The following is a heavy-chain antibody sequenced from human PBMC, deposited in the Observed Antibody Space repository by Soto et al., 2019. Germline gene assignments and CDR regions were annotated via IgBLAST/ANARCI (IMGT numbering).Heavy chain of an antibody. CDR1: GGSISSGGYS. CDR2: IYHSGST. V-gene: IGHV4-30-2*01. J-gene: IGHJ4*02. CDR3: ARDRGYSYGSYFDY. D-gene: IGHD5-18*01. Sequence: SETLSLTCAVSGGSISSGGYSRCWIRRPPGKGLEWIGYIYHSGSTYYNPSLKSRVTISVDRSKNQFSLKLSSVTAADTAVYYCARDRGYSYGSYFDYWGQGTLVTVSS.